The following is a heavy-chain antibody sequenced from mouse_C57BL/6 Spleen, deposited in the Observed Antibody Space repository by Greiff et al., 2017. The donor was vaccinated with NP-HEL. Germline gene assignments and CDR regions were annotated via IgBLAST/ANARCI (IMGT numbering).Heavy chain of an antibody. CDR1: GYTFTNYW. CDR2: IYPGGGYT. Sequence: QVQLQQSGAELVRPGTSVKMSCKASGYTFTNYWIGWAKQRPGHGLEWIGDIYPGGGYTNYNEKFKGKATLTADKSSSTAYMQFSSLTSEDSAIYYCAREGGYYFYAMDYWGQGTSVTVSS. D-gene: IGHD2-3*01. J-gene: IGHJ4*01. CDR3: AREGGYYFYAMDY. V-gene: IGHV1-63*01.